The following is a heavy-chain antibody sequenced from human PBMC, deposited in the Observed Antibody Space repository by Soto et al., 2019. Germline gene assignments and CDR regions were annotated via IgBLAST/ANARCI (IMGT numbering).Heavy chain of an antibody. J-gene: IGHJ6*02. Sequence: SETLSLTCTVSGGSTSSGGFYWSWIRQHPGKGLEWIGYIYYSGISYYNPSLKSRVSISLDTPRNQFPMTLNSVTAADTAVYYCARNGYTYGMDVWGQGATVTVSS. CDR1: GGSTSSGGFY. D-gene: IGHD5-18*01. V-gene: IGHV4-31*03. CDR2: IYYSGIS. CDR3: ARNGYTYGMDV.